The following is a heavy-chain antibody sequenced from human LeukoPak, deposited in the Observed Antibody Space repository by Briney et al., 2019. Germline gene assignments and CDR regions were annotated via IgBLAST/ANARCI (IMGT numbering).Heavy chain of an antibody. CDR3: AKDRYAWTSGYSYNPFDY. J-gene: IGHJ4*02. D-gene: IGHD5-18*01. CDR2: ISGSATST. Sequence: GGSLRLSCATSGFTFSSYAMSWVRQAPEKGLEWVSVISGSATSTFYADSVKGRFTISRDNSKKTLYLQMNSLRAEDTAVYYCAKDRYAWTSGYSYNPFDYWGQGTLVTVSS. V-gene: IGHV3-23*01. CDR1: GFTFSSYA.